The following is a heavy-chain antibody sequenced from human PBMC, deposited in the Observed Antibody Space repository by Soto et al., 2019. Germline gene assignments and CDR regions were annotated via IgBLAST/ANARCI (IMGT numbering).Heavy chain of an antibody. Sequence: GASVKVSCKASGYTFTSYYMHWVRQAPGQGLEWMGIINPSGGSTSYAQKFQGRVTMTMDTSTSTVYMELSSLRSEDTAVYYCARTIAVVPAAMVGRQYYYYGMDVWGQGTTVTVSS. CDR2: INPSGGST. J-gene: IGHJ6*02. CDR3: ARTIAVVPAAMVGRQYYYYGMDV. D-gene: IGHD2-2*01. V-gene: IGHV1-46*01. CDR1: GYTFTSYY.